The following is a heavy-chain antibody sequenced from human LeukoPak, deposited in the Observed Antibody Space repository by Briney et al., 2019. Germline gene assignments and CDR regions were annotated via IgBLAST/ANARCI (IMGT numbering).Heavy chain of an antibody. V-gene: IGHV3-23*01. D-gene: IGHD6-13*01. Sequence: GRSLRLSCAASGFTFNKFAMSWVRQAPGKGPEWVSGIIENGGETYYADSVRGRFTISRDNSKNTLYLQMDSLRAEDTAVYYCAKDYEYNSNTWYFHWGRGTLVSVSS. CDR3: AKDYEYNSNTWYFH. J-gene: IGHJ4*02. CDR2: IIENGGET. CDR1: GFTFNKFA.